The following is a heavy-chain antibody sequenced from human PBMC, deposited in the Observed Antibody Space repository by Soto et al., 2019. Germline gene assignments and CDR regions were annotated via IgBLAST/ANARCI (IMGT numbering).Heavy chain of an antibody. CDR2: IYPGDSNT. CDR1: GYSFNNYW. J-gene: IGHJ5*02. CDR3: ERTSTDWFDP. Sequence: GESLKISCKGSGYSFNNYWIGWVRQVPGKGLEWMGIIYPGDSNTRYSPSFQGQVTISADKSISTAYLQWSSLKASDTAIYYCERTSTDWFDPWGQGTLVTVSS. V-gene: IGHV5-51*01. D-gene: IGHD4-17*01.